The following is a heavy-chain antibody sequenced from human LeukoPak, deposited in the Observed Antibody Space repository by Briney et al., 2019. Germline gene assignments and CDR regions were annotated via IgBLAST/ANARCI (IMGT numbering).Heavy chain of an antibody. J-gene: IGHJ6*03. D-gene: IGHD2-15*01. CDR3: TTRESGYCSGGSCRNYMDV. Sequence: GGSLRLSCAASGFTVSSNYMSWVRQAPGKGLEWVSVIYSGGSTYYADSVRGRFTISRDNSKNTLYLQMNSLKTEDTAVYYCTTRESGYCSGGSCRNYMDVWGKGTTVTVSS. V-gene: IGHV3-66*04. CDR1: GFTVSSNY. CDR2: IYSGGST.